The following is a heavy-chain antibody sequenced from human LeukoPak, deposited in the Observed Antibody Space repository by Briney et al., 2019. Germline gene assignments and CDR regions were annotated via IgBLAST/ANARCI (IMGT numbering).Heavy chain of an antibody. CDR3: AKTIDTDRRGPFDH. J-gene: IGHJ4*02. V-gene: IGHV5-51*01. CDR1: GYIFDNYW. CDR2: IYPGDSDT. D-gene: IGHD5-18*01. Sequence: GESLKISCQGSGYIFDNYWIGWVRQMPGKGPEWLGVIYPGDSDTRYSPSLQGQVTISADKSISTAFLQWNSLKASDTAIYYCAKTIDTDRRGPFDHWGQGTLVTVSS.